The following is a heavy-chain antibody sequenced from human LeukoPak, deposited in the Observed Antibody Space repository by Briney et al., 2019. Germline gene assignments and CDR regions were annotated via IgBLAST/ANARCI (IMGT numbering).Heavy chain of an antibody. V-gene: IGHV6-1*01. D-gene: IGHD2-2*02. CDR1: GDSVSSNSAA. Sequence: QTLSLTCAISGDSVSSNSAAWDWIRQSPSRGLEWLGRTYYRSKWYYGYAVSVKSRITINPDTSKNQFFLQLNSVTPEDTAIYYCTRTIAGYIDYWGQGTLVTVSS. CDR2: TYYRSKWYY. J-gene: IGHJ4*02. CDR3: TRTIAGYIDY.